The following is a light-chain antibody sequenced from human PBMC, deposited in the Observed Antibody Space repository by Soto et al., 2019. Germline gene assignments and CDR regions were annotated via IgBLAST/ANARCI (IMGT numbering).Light chain of an antibody. V-gene: IGKV1-5*01. CDR2: DAS. CDR3: QQYNAYPWT. Sequence: DIRMTQSPSTLSASVGDRVTITCRASQNTANWLAWYQQKPGKAPQLLIYDASNLKSGVPSRFSGSGYGTEFTLTIDTLQPDDFGTYYCQQYNAYPWTVGQGTKVDIK. J-gene: IGKJ1*01. CDR1: QNTANW.